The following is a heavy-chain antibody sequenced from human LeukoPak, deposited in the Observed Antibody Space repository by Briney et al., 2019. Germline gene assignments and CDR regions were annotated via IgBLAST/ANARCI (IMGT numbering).Heavy chain of an antibody. CDR3: ARVSGYCSGGACYSRRHFDH. J-gene: IGHJ4*02. Sequence: SETLSLTCTVSGGSISSSSYYWSWIRQPPGKGLEWIGYIYYSGSTNYNPSLKSRVTISVDTSKNQFSLKLSSVTAADTAVYYCARVSGYCSGGACYSRRHFDHWGQGTLVTVSS. D-gene: IGHD2-15*01. V-gene: IGHV4-61*01. CDR2: IYYSGST. CDR1: GGSISSSSYY.